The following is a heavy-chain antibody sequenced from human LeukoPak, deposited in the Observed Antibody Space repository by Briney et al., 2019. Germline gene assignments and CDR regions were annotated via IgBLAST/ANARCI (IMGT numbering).Heavy chain of an antibody. CDR3: VGTYYYDIYLKTFDY. CDR1: GFTFSDYY. D-gene: IGHD3-22*01. Sequence: GGSLRLSCAASGFTFSDYYMIWIRQAPGKGLEWVSYISSTSSTYTNYADSVKGRFTISRDNAKNMLFLQMNSLRAEDTAVYYCVGTYYYDIYLKTFDYWGQGTLVTVSS. V-gene: IGHV3-11*06. J-gene: IGHJ4*02. CDR2: ISSTSSTYT.